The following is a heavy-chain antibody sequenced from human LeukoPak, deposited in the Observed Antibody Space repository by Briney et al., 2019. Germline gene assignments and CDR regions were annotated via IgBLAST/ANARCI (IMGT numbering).Heavy chain of an antibody. J-gene: IGHJ5*02. CDR2: INHSGST. CDR3: ARGLGENYDFWSGYYLLNWFDP. Sequence: PSETLSLTCAVYGGSFSGYYWSWIRQPPGKGLEWIGEINHSGSTNYDPSLKSRVTISVDTSKNQFSLKLSSVTAADTAVYYCARGLGENYDFWSGYYLLNWFDPWGQGTLVTVSS. CDR1: GGSFSGYY. V-gene: IGHV4-34*01. D-gene: IGHD3-3*01.